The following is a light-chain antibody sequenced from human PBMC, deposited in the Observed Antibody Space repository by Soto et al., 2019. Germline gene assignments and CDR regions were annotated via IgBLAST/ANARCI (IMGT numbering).Light chain of an antibody. Sequence: EIVMTQSPATLSVSPGERATLSCRASQSVSSNLAWYQQKPGQAPRLLIYGASTRATGIPARFSGSGSGTEFTLTISSLQSEDFAVYYCQKYNNWLPATFGQGTKVEIK. CDR2: GAS. V-gene: IGKV3-15*01. CDR1: QSVSSN. J-gene: IGKJ1*01. CDR3: QKYNNWLPAT.